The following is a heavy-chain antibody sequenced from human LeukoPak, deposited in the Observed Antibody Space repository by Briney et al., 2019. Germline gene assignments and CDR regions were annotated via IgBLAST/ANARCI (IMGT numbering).Heavy chain of an antibody. CDR2: ISAYNGNT. V-gene: IGHV1-18*04. CDR1: GYTFTSYG. D-gene: IGHD3-10*01. J-gene: IGHJ4*02. Sequence: ASVKVSCKASGYTFTSYGISWVRPAPGQGLEWMGWISAYNGNTNYAQKLQGRVTMTTDTSTSTAYMELRSLRSDDTAVYYCARDQITMVRGVIQSDYWGQGTLVTVSS. CDR3: ARDQITMVRGVIQSDY.